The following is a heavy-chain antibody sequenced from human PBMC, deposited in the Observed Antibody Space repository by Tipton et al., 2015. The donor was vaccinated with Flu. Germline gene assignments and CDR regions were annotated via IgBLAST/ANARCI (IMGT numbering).Heavy chain of an antibody. Sequence: TLSLTCTVSGGSISSGGYYWSWIRQHPGKGLEWIGYIYDSGSTYYNPSLKSRVTISVDTSKNQFSLKLSSVTAADTAVYYCAREKLPSTYYDTSGYVDYWGQGTRVTVSS. CDR2: IYDSGST. CDR3: AREKLPSTYYDTSGYVDY. J-gene: IGHJ4*02. CDR1: GGSISSGGYY. V-gene: IGHV4-31*03. D-gene: IGHD3-22*01.